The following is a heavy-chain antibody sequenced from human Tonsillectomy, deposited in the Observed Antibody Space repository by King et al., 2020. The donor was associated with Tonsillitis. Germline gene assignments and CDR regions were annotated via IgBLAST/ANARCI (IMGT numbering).Heavy chain of an antibody. Sequence: ITLKESGPSVVKPTQTLTLTCTFSGFSLSTSGVGVGWIRQPPGKALEWLALIYWDDDKRYSPSLKSRLTISKDTSKNQVVLTMTNMDPVDTATYYCANGRGATINPFFDYWGQGTLVTVSS. CDR1: GFSLSTSGVG. J-gene: IGHJ4*02. D-gene: IGHD5-12*01. V-gene: IGHV2-5*02. CDR3: ANGRGATINPFFDY. CDR2: IYWDDDK.